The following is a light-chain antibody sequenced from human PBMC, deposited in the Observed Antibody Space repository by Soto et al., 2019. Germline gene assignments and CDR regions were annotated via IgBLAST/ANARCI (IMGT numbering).Light chain of an antibody. CDR1: QSVSSRY. J-gene: IGKJ1*01. CDR2: GAS. V-gene: IGKV3-20*01. Sequence: EIVLTQSPGTLSLSPGERATLSCSASQSVSSRYLAWYQQKPVQAPRLFISGASTRATGIPDKFSGSGSGTDDTRTISRLEPEDFAVYYCHQYGNSRGTFGQGTNVELQ. CDR3: HQYGNSRGT.